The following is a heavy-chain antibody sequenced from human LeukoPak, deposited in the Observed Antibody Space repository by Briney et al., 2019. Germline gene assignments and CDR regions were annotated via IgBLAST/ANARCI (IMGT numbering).Heavy chain of an antibody. CDR3: SRGDYSGSYPHDAFDI. D-gene: IGHD1-26*01. Sequence: ASVKVSCKASGYTFTSYYMHWVRQAPGQGLEWMGWINPNSGDTNYAQKFQGRVTMTRDTSISTAYMELSRLRSDDTAVYYCSRGDYSGSYPHDAFDIWGQGTMVTVSS. J-gene: IGHJ3*02. CDR2: INPNSGDT. CDR1: GYTFTSYY. V-gene: IGHV1-2*02.